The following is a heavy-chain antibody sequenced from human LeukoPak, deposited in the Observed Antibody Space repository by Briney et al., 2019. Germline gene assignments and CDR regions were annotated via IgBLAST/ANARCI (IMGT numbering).Heavy chain of an antibody. CDR2: IYHSGST. D-gene: IGHD3-10*01. CDR1: GGSISSSNW. CDR3: ARDRYYYGSDSNWFDP. J-gene: IGHJ5*02. V-gene: IGHV4-4*02. Sequence: SETLSLTCAVSGGSISSSNWWSWVRQPPGKGLEWIGEIYHSGSTNYNPSLKSRVTISVDTSKNQFSLKLSSVTAADTAVYYCARDRYYYGSDSNWFDPWGQGTLVTVSS.